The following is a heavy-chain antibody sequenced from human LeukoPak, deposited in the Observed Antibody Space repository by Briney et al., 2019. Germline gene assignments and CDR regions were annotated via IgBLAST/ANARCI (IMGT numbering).Heavy chain of an antibody. CDR2: MNPINGDT. CDR1: GYTFTGYY. J-gene: IGHJ3*02. Sequence: ASVKVSCRASGYTFTGYYMHWVRQAPGQGLEWMGWMNPINGDTMYAQIFQGRVTMTRDMPMSTGYMELSRLSSDDTAGYYCVRKWNDAFDIWGLGTLVTVSS. D-gene: IGHD1-1*01. CDR3: VRKWNDAFDI. V-gene: IGHV1-2*02.